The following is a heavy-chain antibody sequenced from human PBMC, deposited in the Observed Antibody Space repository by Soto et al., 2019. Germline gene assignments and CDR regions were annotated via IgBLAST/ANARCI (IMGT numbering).Heavy chain of an antibody. CDR2: ISAYNGNT. V-gene: IGHV1-18*01. Sequence: ASVKVSCKASGYTFTSYGISWVRQAPGQGLEWMGWISAYNGNTNYAQKLQGRVTMTTDTSTSTAYMELRSLRSDDTAVYYCARVDAFLTGYYFPDYWGQGTLVTVSS. D-gene: IGHD3-9*01. J-gene: IGHJ4*02. CDR1: GYTFTSYG. CDR3: ARVDAFLTGYYFPDY.